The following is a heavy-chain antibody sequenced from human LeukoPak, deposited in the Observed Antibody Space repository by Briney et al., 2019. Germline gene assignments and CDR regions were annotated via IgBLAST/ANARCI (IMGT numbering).Heavy chain of an antibody. J-gene: IGHJ3*02. Sequence: PSETLSLTCTVSGGPISSGEYYWSWIRQPPGKGLEWIGYIYYSGSTYYNPSLKSRVTISVDTSKNQFSLKLSSVTAAATDVYYCARDLNGYGNFDIWGQGTMVTVSS. D-gene: IGHD2-8*01. CDR1: GGPISSGEYY. CDR2: IYYSGST. CDR3: ARDLNGYGNFDI. V-gene: IGHV4-30-4*08.